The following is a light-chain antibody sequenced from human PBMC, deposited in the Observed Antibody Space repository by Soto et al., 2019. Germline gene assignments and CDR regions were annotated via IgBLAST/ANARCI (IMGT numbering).Light chain of an antibody. CDR3: QKYNSLPPT. CDR1: QVITND. CDR2: SAS. Sequence: DIQVTQSPASLSASVGDRITITCRTSQVITNDLAWYQQKPGKPPKLLISSASTLESGVPSRFSGSGFGTEFTLTISNLQPEDFATYYCQKYNSLPPTFGGGIKVEIK. V-gene: IGKV1-27*01. J-gene: IGKJ4*01.